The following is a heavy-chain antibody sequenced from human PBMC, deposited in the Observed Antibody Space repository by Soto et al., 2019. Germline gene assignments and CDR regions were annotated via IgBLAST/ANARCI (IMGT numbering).Heavy chain of an antibody. CDR1: GYTFTSYD. CDR2: MNPNSGNT. J-gene: IGHJ4*02. CDR3: ARARVSLETYFDY. Sequence: QVQLVQSGAEVKKPGASVKVSCKASGYTFTSYDINWVRQATGQGLEWMGWMNPNSGNTGYAQKFQGRGTMTRNTSISTAYRELSSLRSEDTAVYYCARARVSLETYFDYWGQGTLVTVSS. V-gene: IGHV1-8*01.